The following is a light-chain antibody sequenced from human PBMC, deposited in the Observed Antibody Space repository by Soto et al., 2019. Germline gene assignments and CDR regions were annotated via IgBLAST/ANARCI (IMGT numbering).Light chain of an antibody. Sequence: EIVLTQSPGTLSLSPGERATLSCRASQSVSSSYLAWYQQKPGQAPRLLIYGASSRATGIPDRFSGSVSGTDFTRTISRLEPEDFAVYYCQQYGSSPRVTFGGGTKVEIK. V-gene: IGKV3-20*01. CDR2: GAS. CDR3: QQYGSSPRVT. CDR1: QSVSSSY. J-gene: IGKJ4*01.